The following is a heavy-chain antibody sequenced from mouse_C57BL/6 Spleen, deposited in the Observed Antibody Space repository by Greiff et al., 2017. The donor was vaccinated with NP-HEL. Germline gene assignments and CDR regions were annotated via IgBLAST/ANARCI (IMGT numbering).Heavy chain of an antibody. Sequence: EVQLVESGGGLVKPGGSLKLSCAASGFTFSSYTMSWVRQTPEKRLEWVATISGGGGNTYYPDSVKGRFTISRDNPKNTLYLQMSSLRSEDTALYYCARHSNLKDAMDYWGQGTSVTVSS. V-gene: IGHV5-9*01. J-gene: IGHJ4*01. CDR2: ISGGGGNT. CDR1: GFTFSSYT. CDR3: ARHSNLKDAMDY. D-gene: IGHD2-5*01.